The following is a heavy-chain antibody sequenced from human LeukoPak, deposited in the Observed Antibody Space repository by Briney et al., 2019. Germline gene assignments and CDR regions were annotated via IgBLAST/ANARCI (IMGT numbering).Heavy chain of an antibody. CDR3: AKVTGIRNGADY. Sequence: GGSLRLSCAVSGFTFSSYALSWVRQAPGKGLEWVSAISGSGGSTYYADSVKGRFTISRDNSKNTLYLQMNSLRAEDTAVYYCAKVTGIRNGADYWGRGTLVTVSS. D-gene: IGHD3-3*02. J-gene: IGHJ4*02. CDR1: GFTFSSYA. CDR2: ISGSGGST. V-gene: IGHV3-23*01.